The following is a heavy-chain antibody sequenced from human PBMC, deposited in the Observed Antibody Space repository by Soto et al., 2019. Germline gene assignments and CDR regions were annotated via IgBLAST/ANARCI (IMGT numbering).Heavy chain of an antibody. Sequence: EVQLVESGGGLVQPGRSLRLSCAASGFTFDDYAMHWVRQAPGKGLEWVSGISGSGGSTYYADSVKGRFTISRDNSKNTLYLQMNSLRAEDTAVYYCANLGGEDCSGGSCYSIDYWGQGTLVTVSS. CDR3: ANLGGEDCSGGSCYSIDY. J-gene: IGHJ4*02. V-gene: IGHV3-23*04. CDR2: ISGSGGST. CDR1: GFTFDDYA. D-gene: IGHD2-15*01.